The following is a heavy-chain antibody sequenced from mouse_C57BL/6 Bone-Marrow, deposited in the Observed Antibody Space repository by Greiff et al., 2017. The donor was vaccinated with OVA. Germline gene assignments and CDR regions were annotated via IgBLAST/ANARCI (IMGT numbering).Heavy chain of an antibody. CDR3: ARRGYSRAWFAY. V-gene: IGHV5-2*03. CDR1: EYEFPSHD. Sequence: EVNVVESGGGLVQPGASLKLSCASNEYEFPSHDMSWVRKTPEKRLELVAAINRDGGSTYYPDTMERRFIISRDHTKKTLYLQMSSLRSEDTALYYCARRGYSRAWFAYWGQGTLVTVAA. CDR2: INRDGGST. D-gene: IGHD2-12*01. J-gene: IGHJ3*01.